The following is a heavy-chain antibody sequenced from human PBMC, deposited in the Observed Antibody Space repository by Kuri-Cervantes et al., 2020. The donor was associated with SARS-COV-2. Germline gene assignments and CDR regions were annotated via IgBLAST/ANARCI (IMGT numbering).Heavy chain of an antibody. Sequence: SETLSLTCTVAGGSIRSSSYYWGWIRQPPGKGLEWIGRIYYSGSTYYNTSLKSRVTISVDTSKNQFSLKLSSLTAADTAVYYCARPMPYDFWSGYRAYYYGMDVWGQGTKVTVSS. D-gene: IGHD3-3*01. CDR1: GGSIRSSSYY. CDR2: IYYSGST. V-gene: IGHV4-39*01. CDR3: ARPMPYDFWSGYRAYYYGMDV. J-gene: IGHJ6*02.